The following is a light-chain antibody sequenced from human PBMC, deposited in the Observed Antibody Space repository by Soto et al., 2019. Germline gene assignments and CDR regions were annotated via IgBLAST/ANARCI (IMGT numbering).Light chain of an antibody. CDR2: GAS. Sequence: EIVLTQSPGTLSLSPGETATLSCRASQSVSSRYLAWYQQKPGQAPRLFMYGASTRAAGIPDRFSGSGSGTEFTLTISSLHSEDFAVYYCQQYYDWPITFGQGTRLENK. J-gene: IGKJ5*01. V-gene: IGKV3D-15*01. CDR3: QQYYDWPIT. CDR1: QSVSSRY.